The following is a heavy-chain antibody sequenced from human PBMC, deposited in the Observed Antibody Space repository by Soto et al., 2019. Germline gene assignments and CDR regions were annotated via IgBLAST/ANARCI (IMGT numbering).Heavy chain of an antibody. D-gene: IGHD5-12*01. CDR2: TYSRSKWYN. V-gene: IGHV6-1*01. Sequence: SQALSLTCSISWASLSSNTASWICVRQSPSRGLEWLGRTYSRSKWYNDYAVSVKSRIIINPDTSKNQFSLQLNSVTPEDTAVYYCAKGDNLGPKTGYAFDPWGQGILVTVSS. CDR3: AKGDNLGPKTGYAFDP. CDR1: WASLSSNTAS. J-gene: IGHJ5*02.